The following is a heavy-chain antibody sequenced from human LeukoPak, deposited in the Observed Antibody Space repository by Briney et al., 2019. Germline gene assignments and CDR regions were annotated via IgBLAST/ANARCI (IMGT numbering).Heavy chain of an antibody. CDR3: ARGMGSGTYRRFDF. CDR2: ITPNSGAT. J-gene: IGHJ4*02. D-gene: IGHD3-10*01. Sequence: ASVKVSCKASGYTFTAYNIHWVRQAPGQGLEWMGWITPNSGATNSAQQFQGRVTMTRATSISTAYMELNNLISDDTAVYYCARGMGSGTYRRFDFWGQGTLVIVSS. CDR1: GYTFTAYN. V-gene: IGHV1-2*02.